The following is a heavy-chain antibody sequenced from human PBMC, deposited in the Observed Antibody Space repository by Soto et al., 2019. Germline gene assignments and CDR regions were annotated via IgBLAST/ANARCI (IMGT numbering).Heavy chain of an antibody. V-gene: IGHV4-34*01. CDR2: INHSGST. CDR3: ARGKLSDYVWGSYRYHFDY. J-gene: IGHJ4*02. D-gene: IGHD3-16*02. Sequence: SETKSLTCAVYGGSFSGYYGSWIRQPPGTGPEWIGEINHSGSTNYNPSLKSRVTISVDTSKNQFSLKLSSVTAADTAVYYCARGKLSDYVWGSYRYHFDYWGQGTVVTVSS. CDR1: GGSFSGYY.